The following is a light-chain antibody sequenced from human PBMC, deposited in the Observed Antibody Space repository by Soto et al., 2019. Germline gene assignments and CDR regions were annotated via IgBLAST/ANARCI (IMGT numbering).Light chain of an antibody. Sequence: DIVMTQSPDSLAVSLGERATINCKSSQSVLYNSNNKNYLAWYRQKPGQPPELLIYWASTRESGVPDRFSGSGSGTDFNLTISSLEAEDVAVYFCQQYYSTPLPFGGGTKVEIK. CDR2: WAS. V-gene: IGKV4-1*01. CDR3: QQYYSTPLP. CDR1: QSVLYNSNNKNY. J-gene: IGKJ4*01.